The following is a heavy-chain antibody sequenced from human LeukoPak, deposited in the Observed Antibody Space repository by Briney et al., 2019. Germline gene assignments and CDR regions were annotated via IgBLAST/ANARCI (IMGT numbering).Heavy chain of an antibody. CDR3: ARGGRKGWFDP. J-gene: IGHJ5*02. Sequence: SETLSLTCTVSGDSISDYYWSWIRQPPGKGLEWIGCIYYSGNIYHNPSLKSRVTLSVDTSKNQVPLKLSSVTAADTAVYFCARGGRKGWFDPWGQGTLVTVSS. D-gene: IGHD2-15*01. CDR2: IYYSGNI. V-gene: IGHV4-59*01. CDR1: GDSISDYY.